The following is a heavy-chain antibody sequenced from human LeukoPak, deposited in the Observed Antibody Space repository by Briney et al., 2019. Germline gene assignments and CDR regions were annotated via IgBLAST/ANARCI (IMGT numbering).Heavy chain of an antibody. V-gene: IGHV4-34*01. D-gene: IGHD3-10*01. CDR1: GGSFSGYY. Sequence: SETLSLTCAVYGGSFSGYYWSWIRQPPGKGLEWIGEINHSGSTNYNPSLKSRVTISVDTSKSQFSLKLSSVTAADTAVYYCARAGGRFGELSACDYWGQGTLVTVSS. J-gene: IGHJ4*02. CDR2: INHSGST. CDR3: ARAGGRFGELSACDY.